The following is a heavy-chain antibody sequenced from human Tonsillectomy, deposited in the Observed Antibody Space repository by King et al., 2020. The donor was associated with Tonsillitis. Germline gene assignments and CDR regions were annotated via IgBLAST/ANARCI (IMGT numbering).Heavy chain of an antibody. V-gene: IGHV3-30*04. Sequence: VQLVESGGGVVQPGRSLRLSCAASGFTFSSSAMHWVRQAPGKGLEWVAVISYDGSNKYYADSVKGRFTISRDNSKNTLYLQMNSLRVEDTAVYYCAREYYYGSGGPYYYYYYGMDVWGQGTTVTVSS. CDR1: GFTFSSSA. CDR3: AREYYYGSGGPYYYYYYGMDV. D-gene: IGHD3-10*01. J-gene: IGHJ6*02. CDR2: ISYDGSNK.